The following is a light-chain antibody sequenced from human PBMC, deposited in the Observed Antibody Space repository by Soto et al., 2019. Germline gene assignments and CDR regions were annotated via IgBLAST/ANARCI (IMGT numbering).Light chain of an antibody. J-gene: IGKJ5*01. CDR3: QKYNTVPAT. V-gene: IGKV1-27*01. CDR2: SAS. Sequence: DIQMTQSPPSLSASVGDRVTITCRASQGIGNSLAWYQQKPGTVPKLLIYSASTLQSGVPSRFSGSGSGTDFTLTISSLQPEVVAAYYCQKYNTVPATFGQGTRLEIK. CDR1: QGIGNS.